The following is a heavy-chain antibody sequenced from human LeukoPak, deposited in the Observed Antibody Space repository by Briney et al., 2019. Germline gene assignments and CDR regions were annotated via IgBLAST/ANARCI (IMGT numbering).Heavy chain of an antibody. D-gene: IGHD6-19*01. CDR2: IWYDGSNK. J-gene: IGHJ4*02. CDR1: GFTFRSYG. Sequence: PGESLRLSCAASGFTFRSYGMHWVRQAPGKGLEWVAIIWYDGSNKYYRESVKGRFTVSRDNSKNTLYLQMDSLRAEDTAVYYCARSHPGTTVDAYWGQGTLVTVSS. CDR3: ARSHPGTTVDAY. V-gene: IGHV3-33*01.